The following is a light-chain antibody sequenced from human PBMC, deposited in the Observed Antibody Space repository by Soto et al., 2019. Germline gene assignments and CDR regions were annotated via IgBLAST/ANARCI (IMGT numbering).Light chain of an antibody. CDR1: SSDIGDHNL. V-gene: IGLV2-8*01. J-gene: IGLJ1*01. CDR3: SPYAGSDNYV. Sequence: QSVLTQPPSASGSPGQSVTISCSGTSSDIGDHNLVSWYQQHPGKAPKLLIWGVTNRPSGVPHRFSGSKSGNTASLTVSGLQAEDEADYYCSPYAGSDNYVFGTGTKLTVL. CDR2: GVT.